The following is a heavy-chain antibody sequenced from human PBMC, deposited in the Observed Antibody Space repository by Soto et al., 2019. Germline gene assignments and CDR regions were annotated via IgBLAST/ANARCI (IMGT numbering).Heavy chain of an antibody. Sequence: AASVKVSCKASGYTFTGYYMHWVRQAPGQGLEWMGWINPNSGGTNYAQKFQGWVTMTRDTSISTAYMELSRLRSDDTAVYYCARALSPVVYSSSWYWFDPWGQGTLVTVSS. CDR3: ARALSPVVYSSSWYWFDP. CDR2: INPNSGGT. CDR1: GYTFTGYY. V-gene: IGHV1-2*04. J-gene: IGHJ5*02. D-gene: IGHD6-13*01.